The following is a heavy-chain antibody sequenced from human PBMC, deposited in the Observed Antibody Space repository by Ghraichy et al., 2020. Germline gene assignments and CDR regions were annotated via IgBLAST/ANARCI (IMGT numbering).Heavy chain of an antibody. CDR3: ARGGGYDFWSGYRYYYGMDV. J-gene: IGHJ6*02. CDR1: GFTFSSYE. Sequence: GGSLRLSCAASGFTFSSYEMNWVRQAPGKGLEWVSYISSSGSTIYYADSVKGRFTISRDNAKNSLYLQMNSLRAEDTAVYYCARGGGYDFWSGYRYYYGMDVWGQGTTVTVSS. V-gene: IGHV3-48*03. D-gene: IGHD3-3*01. CDR2: ISSSGSTI.